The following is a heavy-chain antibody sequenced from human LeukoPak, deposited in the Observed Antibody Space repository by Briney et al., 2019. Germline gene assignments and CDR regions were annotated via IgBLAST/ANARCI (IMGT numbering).Heavy chain of an antibody. J-gene: IGHJ4*02. CDR1: GFTFSSYW. CDR3: ATSAARAIES. D-gene: IGHD6-25*01. V-gene: IGHV3-7*01. CDR2: IKQDGSEK. Sequence: GGSLRLSCAASGFTFSSYWMSWVRQAPGKGLECVANIKQDGSEKYYVDSVRGRFTLSRDNAKNSLYLQMNSLRVEDTAVYNCATSAARAIESWGQGTLVTVSS.